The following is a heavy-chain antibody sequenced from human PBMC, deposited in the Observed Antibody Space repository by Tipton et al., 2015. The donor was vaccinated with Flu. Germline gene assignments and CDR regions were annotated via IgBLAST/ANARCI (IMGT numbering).Heavy chain of an antibody. D-gene: IGHD6-13*01. V-gene: IGHV4-59*01. J-gene: IGHJ1*01. CDR1: GGSISSYY. Sequence: TLSLTCTVSGGSISSYYWSWIRQPPGKGLEWIGYIYYSGSTNYNPSLKSRVTISVDTSKNQFSLKLSSVTAADTAVYYCARVGDGSSWSRGAEYFQHWGQGTLVTVSS. CDR3: ARVGDGSSWSRGAEYFQH. CDR2: IYYSGST.